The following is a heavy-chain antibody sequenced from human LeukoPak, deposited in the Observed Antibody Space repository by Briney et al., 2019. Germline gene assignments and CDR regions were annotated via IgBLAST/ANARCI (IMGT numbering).Heavy chain of an antibody. Sequence: GGSLRLSCAASGFTFRRYDMSWVRQAPGKGLEWVSAISGNGDSTYYVDSVKGRFTVSRDNSKNTLYLQMDSLRAEDTAVYYCALYCSGGSCYSMGGAFDIWGQGTVVTVSS. V-gene: IGHV3-23*01. J-gene: IGHJ3*02. CDR3: ALYCSGGSCYSMGGAFDI. D-gene: IGHD2-15*01. CDR2: ISGNGDST. CDR1: GFTFRRYD.